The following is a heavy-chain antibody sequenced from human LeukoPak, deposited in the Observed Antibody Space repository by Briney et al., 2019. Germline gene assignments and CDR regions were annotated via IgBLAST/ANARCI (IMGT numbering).Heavy chain of an antibody. CDR3: AKVAGDRMDY. CDR2: ISANTGKT. J-gene: IGHJ4*02. Sequence: ASVKVSCKASGYTFATYGFCWVRRAPGHGLEWMGWISANTGKTDYARKFQGRVTMTTDTSTSTAYMESRSLRPDDTAVYYCAKVAGDRMDYWGEGTLLTVSS. V-gene: IGHV1-18*01. CDR1: GYTFATYG.